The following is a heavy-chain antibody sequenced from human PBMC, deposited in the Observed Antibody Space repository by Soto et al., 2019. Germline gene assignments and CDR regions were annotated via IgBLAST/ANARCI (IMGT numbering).Heavy chain of an antibody. D-gene: IGHD2-21*02. CDR3: ARRYCASDNCPLFYYFVDL. CDR1: GGTFNKFA. CDR2: IIPVFRSA. V-gene: IGHV1-69*13. Sequence: RASVKVSCKASGGTFNKFAFSWVRQAPGQGFGWMGGIIPVFRSANYAQRFRGRITITADEYTSTVYLYLNDLRSDDTAVYYCARRYCASDNCPLFYYFVDLWGLGTTVTVSS. J-gene: IGHJ6*02.